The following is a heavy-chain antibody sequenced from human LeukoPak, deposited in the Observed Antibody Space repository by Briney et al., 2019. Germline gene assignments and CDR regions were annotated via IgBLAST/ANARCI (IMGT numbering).Heavy chain of an antibody. D-gene: IGHD3-10*01. Sequence: SQTLSLTCTVSGGSIINSDYYWGWIRQPPGKGLEWIGYIYYGGSTYYNPSLKSRLTISVDTSKNQFSLKLSSVTAADTAVYYCARRGMVRGVINYWGQGTLVTVSS. CDR3: ARRGMVRGVINY. J-gene: IGHJ4*02. CDR2: IYYGGST. V-gene: IGHV4-30-4*08. CDR1: GGSIINSDYY.